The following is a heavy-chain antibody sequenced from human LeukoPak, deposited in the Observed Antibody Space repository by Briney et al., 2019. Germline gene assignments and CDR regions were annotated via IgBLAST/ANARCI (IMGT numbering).Heavy chain of an antibody. CDR2: IYSGGST. D-gene: IGHD1-14*01. V-gene: IGHV3-66*01. J-gene: IGHJ6*02. Sequence: PGGSLRLSCAASGFIVSSNYMSWVRQAPGKGLEWVSVIYSGGSTYYADSVKGRFTISRDDSKNTLYLQMSSLRAEDTAVYYCASRYEGASYYYYGMDVWGQGTTVTVSS. CDR3: ASRYEGASYYYYGMDV. CDR1: GFIVSSNY.